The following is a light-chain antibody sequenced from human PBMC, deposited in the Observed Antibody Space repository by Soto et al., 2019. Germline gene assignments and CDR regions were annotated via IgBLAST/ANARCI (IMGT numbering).Light chain of an antibody. J-gene: IGLJ1*01. V-gene: IGLV2-14*01. CDR3: SSYTSTRTYV. CDR1: SSDVGGYNY. CDR2: DVS. Sequence: QSVLTQPASVSGSPGQSIAISCTGTSSDVGGYNYVCWYQQHPGKAPKLMIYDVSNRPSGVSDRFSGSKSGNTASLTISGIQAEDEADYYCSSYTSTRTYVFGNGTKVTV.